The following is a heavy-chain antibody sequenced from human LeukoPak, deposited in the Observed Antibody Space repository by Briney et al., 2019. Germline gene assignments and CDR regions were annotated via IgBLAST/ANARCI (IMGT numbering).Heavy chain of an antibody. V-gene: IGHV3-33*06. D-gene: IGHD6-6*01. CDR3: AKLSSSSEPYFDY. Sequence: PGRTLRLSCAASGFTFIRYAMHWVRQTPGKGLEWVAFIWPGGDKTYYADSVRGRFTISRDNSKNTLHLEMKSVRAEDTALYYCAKLSSSSEPYFDYWGQGTLVTVSS. CDR1: GFTFIRYA. J-gene: IGHJ4*02. CDR2: IWPGGDKT.